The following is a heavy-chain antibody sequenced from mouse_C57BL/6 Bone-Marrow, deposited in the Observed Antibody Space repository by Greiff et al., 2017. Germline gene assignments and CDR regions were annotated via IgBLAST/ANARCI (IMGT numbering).Heavy chain of an antibody. D-gene: IGHD1-1*01. Sequence: EVQLQQSGAELVRPGASVKLSCTASGFNIKDDYMHWVKQRPEQGLEWIGWIDPENGDTEYASKFQGKATITADTSSNTAYLQLSSLTSEDTAVYYCTTHSSSYYAMDYWGQGTSVTVSS. V-gene: IGHV14-4*01. J-gene: IGHJ4*01. CDR3: TTHSSSYYAMDY. CDR2: IDPENGDT. CDR1: GFNIKDDY.